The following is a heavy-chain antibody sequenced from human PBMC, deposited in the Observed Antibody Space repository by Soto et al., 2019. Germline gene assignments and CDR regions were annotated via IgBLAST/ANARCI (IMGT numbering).Heavy chain of an antibody. V-gene: IGHV3-21*01. Sequence: GGSLGLSCAASGFTFSSYSMKWVRQAPGKGLEWVSSISSSSSYIYYADSVKGRFTISRDNAKNSLYLQMNSLRAEDTAVYYCARVYSSNWGRYYYYMDVWGKGTTVTVSS. J-gene: IGHJ6*03. CDR2: ISSSSSYI. CDR1: GFTFSSYS. D-gene: IGHD6-13*01. CDR3: ARVYSSNWGRYYYYMDV.